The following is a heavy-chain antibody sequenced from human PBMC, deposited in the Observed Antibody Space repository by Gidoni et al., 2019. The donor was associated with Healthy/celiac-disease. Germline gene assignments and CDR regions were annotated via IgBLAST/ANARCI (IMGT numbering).Heavy chain of an antibody. J-gene: IGHJ4*02. CDR3: ARDDGSRGWSHFDY. CDR1: GGSISSSSYY. V-gene: IGHV4-39*07. Sequence: QLQLQESGPGLVKPSETLSLTCPVSGGSISSSSYYWGWIRQPPGKGLEWIGSIYYSGSTYYNPSLKSRVTISVDTSKNQFSRKLSSVTAADTAVYYWARDDGSRGWSHFDYWGQGTLVTVSS. CDR2: IYYSGST. D-gene: IGHD6-19*01.